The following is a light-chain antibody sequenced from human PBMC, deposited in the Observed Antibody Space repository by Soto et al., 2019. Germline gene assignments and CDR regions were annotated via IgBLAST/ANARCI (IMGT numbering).Light chain of an antibody. V-gene: IGLV1-40*01. Sequence: QSVVTQQPSVSGAPGQRVTISCTGSSANIGAGYDVHWYQHLPGTAPKLLIYGNSNRPSGVPDRFSASKSGTSASLAITGLQAEDEADYYCQSYDSSLSGFYVFGTGTKVAVL. CDR2: GNS. CDR1: SANIGAGYD. CDR3: QSYDSSLSGFYV. J-gene: IGLJ1*01.